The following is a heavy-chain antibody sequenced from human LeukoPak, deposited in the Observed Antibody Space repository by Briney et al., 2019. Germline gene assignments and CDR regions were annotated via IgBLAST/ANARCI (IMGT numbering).Heavy chain of an antibody. CDR3: AKGRTAYCSSTSCYTIDY. CDR1: GFTFSSYA. D-gene: IGHD2-2*02. CDR2: ISGSGGST. Sequence: GGSLRLSCAAPGFTFSSYAMNWVRQAPGKGLEWVSGISGSGGSTYYADSVKGRFTISRDNSKNTLYLQMNSLRAEDTAVYYCAKGRTAYCSSTSCYTIDYWGQGTLVTVSS. J-gene: IGHJ4*02. V-gene: IGHV3-23*01.